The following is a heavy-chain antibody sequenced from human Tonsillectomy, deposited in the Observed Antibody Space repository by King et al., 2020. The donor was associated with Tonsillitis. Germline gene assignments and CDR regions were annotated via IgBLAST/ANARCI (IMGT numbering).Heavy chain of an antibody. CDR2: IIPILGIV. CDR3: ALARGGNSGDAFDI. D-gene: IGHD4-23*01. V-gene: IGHV1-69*04. J-gene: IGHJ3*02. Sequence: IQLVQSGAEVKKPGSSVKVSCKASGGTFGSYAISWVRQAPGQGLEWMGRIIPILGIVNYAQKFQGRVTITADKSTSTAYMELSSLRSEDTAVYYCALARGGNSGDAFDIWGQGTMVTVSS. CDR1: GGTFGSYA.